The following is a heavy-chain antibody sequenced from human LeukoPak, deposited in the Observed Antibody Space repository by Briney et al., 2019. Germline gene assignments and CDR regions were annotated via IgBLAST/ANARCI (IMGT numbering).Heavy chain of an antibody. CDR1: GFSFSTYN. CDR3: ARGSSHYYDSSGYHIVY. Sequence: GGSLRLSCAASGFSFSTYNMNWVRQAPGKGLEWVSSITSSSSYIYYADSVKGRFTISRDNAKTSLYLQMNSLRDEDTAVYYCARGSSHYYDSSGYHIVYWGQGTLVTVSS. V-gene: IGHV3-21*01. D-gene: IGHD3-22*01. J-gene: IGHJ4*02. CDR2: ITSSSSYI.